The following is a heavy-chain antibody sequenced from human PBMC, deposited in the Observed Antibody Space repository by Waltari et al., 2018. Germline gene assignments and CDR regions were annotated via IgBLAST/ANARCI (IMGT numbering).Heavy chain of an antibody. Sequence: QVQLVQSGSELKKPGASVKVSCKASGYPFTNYAIIWWRQAPVQGLEWMGGINTNTGNPTYVQGFTVRFVFSLDTSVSTAYLQINSLKADDTAVYYCAREVVPAATIVVNWFDPWGQGTLVTVSS. CDR2: INTNTGNP. CDR3: AREVVPAATIVVNWFDP. CDR1: GYPFTNYA. J-gene: IGHJ5*02. V-gene: IGHV7-4-1*02. D-gene: IGHD2-2*01.